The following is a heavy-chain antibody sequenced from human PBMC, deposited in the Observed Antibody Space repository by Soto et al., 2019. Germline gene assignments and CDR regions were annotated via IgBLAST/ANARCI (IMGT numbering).Heavy chain of an antibody. J-gene: IGHJ3*02. V-gene: IGHV5-51*01. CDR1: GYSFTSYW. Sequence: GQSLKTSCKGSGYSFTSYWIGWVRQMPGKGLEWMGIIYPGDSDTRYSPSFQGQVTISADKSISTAYLQWGSLKASDTAMYYCARRGYYYEPGAFDIWGQGTMVTVSS. CDR3: ARRGYYYEPGAFDI. CDR2: IYPGDSDT. D-gene: IGHD3-22*01.